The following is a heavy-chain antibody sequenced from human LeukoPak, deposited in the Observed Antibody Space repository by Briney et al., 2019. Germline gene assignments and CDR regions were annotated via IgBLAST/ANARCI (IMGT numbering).Heavy chain of an antibody. Sequence: PGGSLRLSCAASGFTFSSYGMHWVRQAPGKGLEWVAVIWYDGSNKYYADSVKGRFTISRDNSKNTLYLQMNSLRAEDTAVYYCAKERGNRVTSPFDYWGQGTLVTVSS. V-gene: IGHV3-33*06. D-gene: IGHD5-18*01. J-gene: IGHJ4*02. CDR3: AKERGNRVTSPFDY. CDR1: GFTFSSYG. CDR2: IWYDGSNK.